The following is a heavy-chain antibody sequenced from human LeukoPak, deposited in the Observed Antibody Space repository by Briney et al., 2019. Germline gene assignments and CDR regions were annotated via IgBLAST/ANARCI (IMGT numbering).Heavy chain of an antibody. V-gene: IGHV3-7*05. Sequence: GGSLRLSCAASGFTLSNSWMTWVRQAPGKGLEWVAHIKEDGSDKYYVDSVTGRFTISRDNTKNSLYLQMSSLKAEDTAVYYCATWSDAWEFHSWGQGTLVSVSS. D-gene: IGHD1-26*01. CDR1: GFTLSNSW. CDR3: ATWSDAWEFHS. CDR2: IKEDGSDK. J-gene: IGHJ4*02.